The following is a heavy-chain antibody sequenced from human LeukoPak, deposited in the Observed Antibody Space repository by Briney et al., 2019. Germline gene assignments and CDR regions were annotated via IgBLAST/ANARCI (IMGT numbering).Heavy chain of an antibody. Sequence: GGSLSLSCAAAGFTFSSYRMNWVRQAAGKGLEWVSYISSSSSTIYYADSVKGRFTISRDNAKNSLYLQINSLRAEDTAVYYCASRKQWDMIDYWGQGTLVTVSS. CDR1: GFTFSSYR. D-gene: IGHD2-15*01. V-gene: IGHV3-48*01. J-gene: IGHJ4*02. CDR3: ASRKQWDMIDY. CDR2: ISSSSSTI.